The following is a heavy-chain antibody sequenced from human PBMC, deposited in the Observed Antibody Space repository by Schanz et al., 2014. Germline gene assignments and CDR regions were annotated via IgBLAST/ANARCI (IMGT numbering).Heavy chain of an antibody. Sequence: QGQLVQSGAEVKKPGASVKVSCKASGYTFTSYGITWVRQAPGQGLEWMGWISAYNGHTTYAQKFQGRVTMTTDTSTSTAYMELSSLRSEDTAVYYCARGSLAGYVALLMAANDYWGQGTLLTVSS. V-gene: IGHV1-18*01. CDR2: ISAYNGHT. CDR1: GYTFTSYG. J-gene: IGHJ4*02. D-gene: IGHD2-15*01. CDR3: ARGSLAGYVALLMAANDY.